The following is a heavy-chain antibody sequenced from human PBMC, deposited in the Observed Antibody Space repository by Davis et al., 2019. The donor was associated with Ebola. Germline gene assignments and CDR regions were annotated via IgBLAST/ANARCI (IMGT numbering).Heavy chain of an antibody. J-gene: IGHJ4*02. CDR1: GFTFSSYW. V-gene: IGHV3-7*03. Sequence: PGGSLRLSCAASGFTFSSYWMSWVRQAPGKGLAWVANIKQDGSEKYYVDSVKGRFTISRDNAKNSLYLQMNSLRAEDTAVYYCARDYYYDSSGYYYDSDYFDYWGQGTLVTVSS. D-gene: IGHD3-22*01. CDR2: IKQDGSEK. CDR3: ARDYYYDSSGYYYDSDYFDY.